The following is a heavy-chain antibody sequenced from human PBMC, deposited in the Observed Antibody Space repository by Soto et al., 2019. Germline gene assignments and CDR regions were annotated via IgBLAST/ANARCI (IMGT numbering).Heavy chain of an antibody. CDR3: ARYIPGDFTMDV. CDR2: RYPGDSDT. CDR1: GYKIDTYW. V-gene: IGHV5-51*01. D-gene: IGHD3-10*02. J-gene: IGHJ6*02. Sequence: PGESLKIPCKASGYKIDTYWIARVRQMSGKGLEWMGIRYPGDSDTRYSPSFEGQVTISADKSISTAYLQWSSLKASDTAMYYCARYIPGDFTMDVWGQGTTVTVSS.